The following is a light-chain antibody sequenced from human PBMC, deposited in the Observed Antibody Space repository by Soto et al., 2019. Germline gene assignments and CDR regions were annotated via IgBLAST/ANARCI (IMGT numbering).Light chain of an antibody. CDR2: DAS. CDR3: QQYGSSPQT. Sequence: EIVLTQSPGTLSLSPGERATLSCRASQSVSSSYLAWYQQKPGQAPRLLIYDASSRATGIPDRFSGSGSGTDFTLIISRLEPEDFAVYYCQQYGSSPQTFVQGTKVEIK. V-gene: IGKV3-20*01. CDR1: QSVSSSY. J-gene: IGKJ1*01.